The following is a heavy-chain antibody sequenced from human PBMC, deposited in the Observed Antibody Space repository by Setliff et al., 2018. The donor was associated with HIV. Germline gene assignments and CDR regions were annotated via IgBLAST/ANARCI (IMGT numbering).Heavy chain of an antibody. J-gene: IGHJ4*02. CDR3: GAVYAILHYFDY. CDR2: ISYDGSNK. V-gene: IGHV3-30*01. D-gene: IGHD2-8*01. Sequence: HPGGSLRLSCAASGFTFCSYAMHWVRQAPGKGLEWVAVISYDGSNKYYADSVKGRFTISRDNSKNTLYLQMNSLRAEDTAVYYCGAVYAILHYFDYWGQGTLVTVSS. CDR1: GFTFCSYA.